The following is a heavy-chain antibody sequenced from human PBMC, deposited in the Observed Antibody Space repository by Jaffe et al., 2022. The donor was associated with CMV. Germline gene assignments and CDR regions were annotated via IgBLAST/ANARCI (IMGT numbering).Heavy chain of an antibody. CDR3: ARGVFTHLDY. J-gene: IGHJ4*02. CDR2: INHSGST. V-gene: IGHV4-34*01. Sequence: QVQLQQWGAGLLKPSETLSLTCAVYGGSFSGYYWSWIRQPPGKGLEWIGEINHSGSTNYNPSLKSRVTISVDTSKNQFSLKLSSVTAADTAVYYCARGVFTHLDYWGQGTLVTVSS. CDR1: GGSFSGYY. D-gene: IGHD3-16*01.